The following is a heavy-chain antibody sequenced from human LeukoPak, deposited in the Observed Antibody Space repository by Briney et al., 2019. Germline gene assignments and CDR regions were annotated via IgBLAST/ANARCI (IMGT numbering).Heavy chain of an antibody. Sequence: ASVKVSCKASGYTFTGYYMHWVRQAPGQGLEWMGRINPNSGGTNYAQKFQGRVTMTRDTSISTAYMEPSRLRSDDTAVYYCARDVDSSSSPYYYYYYMDVWGTGTTVTVSS. CDR1: GYTFTGYY. V-gene: IGHV1-2*06. CDR2: INPNSGGT. D-gene: IGHD6-6*01. CDR3: ARDVDSSSSPYYYYYYMDV. J-gene: IGHJ6*03.